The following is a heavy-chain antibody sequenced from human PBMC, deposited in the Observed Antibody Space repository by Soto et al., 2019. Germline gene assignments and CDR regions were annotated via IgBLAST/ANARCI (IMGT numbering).Heavy chain of an antibody. CDR2: INHSGST. Sequence: SETLSLTCAVYGGSFSGYYWSWIRQPPGKGLEWIGEINHSGSTNYNPSLKSRVTISVGTSKNQFSLKLSSVTAADTAVYYCARKTSYYNFDYWGQGTLVTVSS. J-gene: IGHJ4*02. CDR1: GGSFSGYY. D-gene: IGHD3-10*01. CDR3: ARKTSYYNFDY. V-gene: IGHV4-34*01.